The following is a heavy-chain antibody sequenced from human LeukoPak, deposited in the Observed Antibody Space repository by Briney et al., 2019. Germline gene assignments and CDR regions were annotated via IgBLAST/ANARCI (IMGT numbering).Heavy chain of an antibody. D-gene: IGHD3-16*02. CDR3: AKAGSVYPSDAFDI. CDR1: GFTFSSYA. J-gene: IGHJ3*02. Sequence: GGSLRLSCAASGFTFSSYAMSWVRQAPGKGLEWVSVISGIGGTTYFADSVKGRFTISRDNSKNTLYLQINSLRAEDTAVYYCAKAGSVYPSDAFDIRGQGTMVTVSS. V-gene: IGHV3-23*01. CDR2: ISGIGGTT.